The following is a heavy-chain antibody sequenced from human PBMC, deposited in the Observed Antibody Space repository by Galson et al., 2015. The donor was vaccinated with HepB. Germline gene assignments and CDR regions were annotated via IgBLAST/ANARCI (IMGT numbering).Heavy chain of an antibody. CDR1: EDSVSSNTAA. D-gene: IGHD4-23*01. Sequence: CAISEDSVSSNTAAWNWIRQSPSRGLEWLGRTFYRSKWYNDYAVSVKSRITINPDTSKNQISLQLNSVTAEDTAVYYCAREYNYGGNSGDFDYWGQGTLVTVAS. CDR3: AREYNYGGNSGDFDY. CDR2: TFYRSKWYN. J-gene: IGHJ4*02. V-gene: IGHV6-1*01.